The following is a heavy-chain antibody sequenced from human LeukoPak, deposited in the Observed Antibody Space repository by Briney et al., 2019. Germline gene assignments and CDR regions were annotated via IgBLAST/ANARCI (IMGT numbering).Heavy chain of an antibody. CDR3: ARTDNNWNYGGFDY. Sequence: PSQTLSLTCTVSGGSISSGSYYWSWIRQPAGKGLEWIGRIYTSGSTNYNPSLKSRVTISVDTFKNQFSLKLSSVTAADTAVYYCARTDNNWNYGGFDYWGQGTLVTVSS. CDR1: GGSISSGSYY. V-gene: IGHV4-61*02. CDR2: IYTSGST. D-gene: IGHD1-7*01. J-gene: IGHJ4*02.